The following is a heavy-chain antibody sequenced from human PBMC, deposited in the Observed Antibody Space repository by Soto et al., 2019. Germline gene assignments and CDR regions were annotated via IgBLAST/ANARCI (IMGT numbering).Heavy chain of an antibody. CDR3: ASGIQLWLRRINNGYSG. CDR1: GGTFSTYA. V-gene: IGHV1-69*12. Sequence: QFQLVQSGAEVKKPESSVKVSCKAPGGTFSTYAISWVRQAPGQGLEWMGGIIPMFGTANYAQRFQDRVTITADESTNTVYMELSSLRSEDTAVYFCASGIQLWLRRINNGYSGWGQGTLVTVSS. D-gene: IGHD5-18*01. J-gene: IGHJ4*02. CDR2: IIPMFGTA.